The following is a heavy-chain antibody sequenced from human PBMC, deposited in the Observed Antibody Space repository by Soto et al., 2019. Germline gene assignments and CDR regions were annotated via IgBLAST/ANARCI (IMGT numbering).Heavy chain of an antibody. Sequence: GGSLRLSCAASGFTFSDHYMDWVRQAPGKGLEWVGRTRNKANSYNTEYAASVKGRITISRDDSKNSLYLQMNSLKTEDTAVYYCARKTWTKAAFDIWGQGKMVTVSS. J-gene: IGHJ3*02. D-gene: IGHD5-12*01. CDR3: ARKTWTKAAFDI. CDR2: TRNKANSYNT. V-gene: IGHV3-72*01. CDR1: GFTFSDHY.